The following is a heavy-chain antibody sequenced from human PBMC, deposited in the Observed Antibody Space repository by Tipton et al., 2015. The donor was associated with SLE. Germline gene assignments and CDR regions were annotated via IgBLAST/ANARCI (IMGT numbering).Heavy chain of an antibody. CDR2: VYYRGTA. CDR3: AGHTGYCSGGTCSFNWFDP. J-gene: IGHJ5*02. V-gene: IGHV4-39*02. CDR1: GGSIRGSSFY. Sequence: TLSLTCTVFGGSIRGSSFYWGWIRQSPGKGLEWIGSVYYRGTAYYNPSLKSRVTISVDTSKNDFSLKVTSVTAPDTAVYYCAGHTGYCSGGTCSFNWFDPWGQGILVTVSS. D-gene: IGHD2-15*01.